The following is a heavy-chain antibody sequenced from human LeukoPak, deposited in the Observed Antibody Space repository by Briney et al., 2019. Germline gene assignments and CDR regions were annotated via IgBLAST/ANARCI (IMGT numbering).Heavy chain of an antibody. J-gene: IGHJ4*02. Sequence: GGSLRLSCAASGFTFSSYGMHWVRQAPGKGLEWVANIKQDGSEKYYVDSVEGRFIISRDNAKNSLYLQMNSLRAEDTAVYYCARDPTVVVAATPIDYWGQGTLVTVSS. CDR2: IKQDGSEK. D-gene: IGHD2-15*01. V-gene: IGHV3-7*01. CDR1: GFTFSSYG. CDR3: ARDPTVVVAATPIDY.